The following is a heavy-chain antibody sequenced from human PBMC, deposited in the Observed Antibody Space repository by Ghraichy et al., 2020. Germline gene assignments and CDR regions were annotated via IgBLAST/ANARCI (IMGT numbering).Heavy chain of an antibody. J-gene: IGHJ4*02. CDR3: ARSGTSLVY. D-gene: IGHD6-25*01. Sequence: PKRGLECIGYIHFTGTTNYNPSLRSRVTISLDTSKNQFSLKMTSVTAADTDIYYCARSGTSLVYWGRGTLVTVSS. CDR2: IHFTGTT. V-gene: IGHV4-59*08.